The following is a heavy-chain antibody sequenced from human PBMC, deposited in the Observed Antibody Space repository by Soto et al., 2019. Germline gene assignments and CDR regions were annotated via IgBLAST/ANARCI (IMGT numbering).Heavy chain of an antibody. Sequence: SVKVSCKASGGTFSSYAISWVRQAPGQGLEWMGGIIPIFGTANYAQKFQGRVAITADESTSTAYMELSSLRSEDTAVYYCARDRKVALYYYYGMDVWGQGTTVTVSS. D-gene: IGHD5-12*01. CDR2: IIPIFGTA. CDR1: GGTFSSYA. CDR3: ARDRKVALYYYYGMDV. J-gene: IGHJ6*02. V-gene: IGHV1-69*13.